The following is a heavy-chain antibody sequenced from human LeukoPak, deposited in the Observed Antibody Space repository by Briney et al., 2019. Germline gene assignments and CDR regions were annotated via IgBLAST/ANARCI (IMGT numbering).Heavy chain of an antibody. Sequence: GGSLRLSCAASGFTFSTSAMNWVRQAPGRGLEWVSSISPTGGAIFYADSLRGRFAISRDNAKNSLYLQMNSLRAEDTALYFCASGIRERGFDYWGQGTLVTVSS. CDR3: ASGIRERGFDY. J-gene: IGHJ4*02. D-gene: IGHD1-1*01. CDR1: GFTFSTSA. V-gene: IGHV3-21*01. CDR2: ISPTGGAI.